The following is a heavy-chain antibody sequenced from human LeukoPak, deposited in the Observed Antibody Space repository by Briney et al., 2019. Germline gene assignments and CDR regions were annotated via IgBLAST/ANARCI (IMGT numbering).Heavy chain of an antibody. CDR3: ARGVYCTNGVCFEKTSNFDY. D-gene: IGHD2-8*01. V-gene: IGHV4-34*01. Sequence: SETLSLTCAVNGGSFSGYYWTWIRQSPGKGLEWIGEIIHSGRANYSPSLKSRLTLSVDPSKNQFSLKLSSVTAADTAVYYCARGVYCTNGVCFEKTSNFDYWGQGTLVTVSS. CDR1: GGSFSGYY. CDR2: IIHSGRA. J-gene: IGHJ4*02.